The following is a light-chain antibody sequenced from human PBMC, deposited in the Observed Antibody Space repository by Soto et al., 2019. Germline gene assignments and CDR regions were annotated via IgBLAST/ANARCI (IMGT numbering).Light chain of an antibody. CDR1: QNIRGNE. CDR3: QDYGTSAPWT. CDR2: RGS. J-gene: IGKJ1*01. Sequence: ALTQSPGTLSLSPGERTTLSCRASQNIRGNELAWYQQKPGQPHRLLIYRGSSRAPGIPDRFSGRGSGTEFTLTISRLEPEDFAVYYCQDYGTSAPWTFGQGTRVEIK. V-gene: IGKV3-20*01.